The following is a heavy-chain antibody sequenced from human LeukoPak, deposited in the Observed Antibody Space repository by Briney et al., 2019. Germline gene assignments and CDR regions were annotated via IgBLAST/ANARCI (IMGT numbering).Heavy chain of an antibody. CDR2: ISGSGGST. CDR1: GFTFSSYA. J-gene: IGHJ4*02. D-gene: IGHD6-13*01. Sequence: PGGSLRLSCAASGFTFSSYAMSWVRQAPGKGLEWVSAISGSGGSTYYADSVKGRFTISRGNSKNTLYLQMNSLRAEDTAVYYCAKDGYSSSSRFDYWGQGTLVTVSS. CDR3: AKDGYSSSSRFDY. V-gene: IGHV3-23*01.